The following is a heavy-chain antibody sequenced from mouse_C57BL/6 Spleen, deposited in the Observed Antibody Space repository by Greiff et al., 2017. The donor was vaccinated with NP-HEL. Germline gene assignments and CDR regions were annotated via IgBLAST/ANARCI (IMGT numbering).Heavy chain of an antibody. Sequence: EVKLMESGGGLVKPGGSLKLSCAASGFTFSSYAMSWVRQTPEKRLEWVATISDGGSYTYYPDNVKGRFTISRDNAKNNPYLQMSHLKSEDTAMYYCARDELLWFADWGQGTLVTVAA. V-gene: IGHV5-4*01. CDR3: ARDELLWFAD. J-gene: IGHJ3*01. CDR2: ISDGGSYT. D-gene: IGHD1-1*01. CDR1: GFTFSSYA.